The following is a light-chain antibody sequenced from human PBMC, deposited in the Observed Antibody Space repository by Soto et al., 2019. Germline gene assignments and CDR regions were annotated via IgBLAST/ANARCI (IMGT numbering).Light chain of an antibody. V-gene: IGLV2-23*01. CDR3: CSYAGSSLWV. CDR2: EGS. CDR1: SSDVGSYNL. Sequence: QSALTQPASVSGSPGQSITISCTGTSSDVGSYNLVSWYQQHPGKAPKLMIYEGSKRPSGVSNRFSGPKSGNTASLTISGLQAEDEADYYCCSYAGSSLWVFGGGTKVTVL. J-gene: IGLJ3*02.